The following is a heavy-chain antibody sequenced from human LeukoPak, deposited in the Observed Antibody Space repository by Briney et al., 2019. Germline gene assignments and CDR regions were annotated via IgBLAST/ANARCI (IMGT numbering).Heavy chain of an antibody. CDR3: ARGSSRYYYYYGMDV. Sequence: ASVKVSCKASGYTFTSYYMHWVRQAPGQGLEWMGIINPSGGSTSYAQKFQGRVTMTRDTSTSTVYMELSSLRSEGTAVYYCARGSSRYYYYYGMDVWGQGTTVTVSS. D-gene: IGHD6-13*01. V-gene: IGHV1-46*01. CDR2: INPSGGST. J-gene: IGHJ6*02. CDR1: GYTFTSYY.